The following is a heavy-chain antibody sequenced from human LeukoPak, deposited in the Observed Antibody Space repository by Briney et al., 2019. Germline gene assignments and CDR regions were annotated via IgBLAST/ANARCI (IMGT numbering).Heavy chain of an antibody. D-gene: IGHD1-1*01. Sequence: PSETLSLTCVVSGYSISDDYYWGWIRQPPGKGLEWIGNIYHSGGSYYNPSLKSRVTILVDTSKNQFSLKLSSVTAADTAVYYCAKAGTTGIHHWFDPWGQGNLVTVSS. CDR3: AKAGTTGIHHWFDP. V-gene: IGHV4-38-2*01. CDR1: GYSISDDYY. J-gene: IGHJ5*02. CDR2: IYHSGGS.